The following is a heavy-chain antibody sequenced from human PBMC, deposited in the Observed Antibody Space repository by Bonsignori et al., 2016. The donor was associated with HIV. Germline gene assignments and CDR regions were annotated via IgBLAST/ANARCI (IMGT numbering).Heavy chain of an antibody. Sequence: WIRQPPGKGLEWVSVIYSGGSSTYYADSVKGRFTISRDNSKNMLYLQMNSLRAEDTAVYYCAKGTYYDFWSGYWRGITAEYFQHWGQGTLVTVSS. CDR2: IYSGGSST. D-gene: IGHD3-3*01. V-gene: IGHV3-23*03. CDR3: AKGTYYDFWSGYWRGITAEYFQH. J-gene: IGHJ1*01.